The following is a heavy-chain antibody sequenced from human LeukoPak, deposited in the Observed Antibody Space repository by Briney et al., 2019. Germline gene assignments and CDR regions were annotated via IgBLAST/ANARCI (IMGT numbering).Heavy chain of an antibody. Sequence: GGSLRLSCAASGFTFSSYAMSWVRQAPGKGLEWVSAISGSGGSTYYADSVKGRFTISRDNSKNTLYLQMNSLRAEDTAVYYCARDMTGRDCSGGSCYGYGLDVWGQGTTVTVS. V-gene: IGHV3-23*01. D-gene: IGHD2-15*01. J-gene: IGHJ6*02. CDR1: GFTFSSYA. CDR2: ISGSGGST. CDR3: ARDMTGRDCSGGSCYGYGLDV.